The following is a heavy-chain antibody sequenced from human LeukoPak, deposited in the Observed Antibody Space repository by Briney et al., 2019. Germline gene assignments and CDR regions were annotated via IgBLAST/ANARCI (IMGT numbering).Heavy chain of an antibody. V-gene: IGHV3-48*03. J-gene: IGHJ4*02. D-gene: IGHD5-12*01. CDR3: ARAAGYELFDY. CDR2: ISSSGSTI. CDR1: GSTFSSYE. Sequence: GGSLRLSCAASGSTFSSYEMNWVRQAPGKGLEWVSYISSSGSTIYYADSVKGRFTISRDNAKNSLYLQMNSLRAEDTAVYYCARAAGYELFDYWGQGTLVTVSS.